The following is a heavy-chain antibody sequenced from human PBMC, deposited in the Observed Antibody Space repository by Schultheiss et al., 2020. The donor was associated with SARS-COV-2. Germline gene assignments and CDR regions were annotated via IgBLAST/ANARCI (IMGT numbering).Heavy chain of an antibody. CDR1: GGSISSYY. CDR3: ARDQGHYDILTGYLTTTGWFDP. CDR2: IYHSGST. J-gene: IGHJ5*02. Sequence: SETLSLTCTVSGGSISSYYWNWIRQPPGKGLEWIGRIYHSGSTYYNPSLKSRVTISVDTSKNQFSLKLSSVTAADTAVYYCARDQGHYDILTGYLTTTGWFDPWGQGTLVTVSS. D-gene: IGHD3-9*01. V-gene: IGHV4-59*12.